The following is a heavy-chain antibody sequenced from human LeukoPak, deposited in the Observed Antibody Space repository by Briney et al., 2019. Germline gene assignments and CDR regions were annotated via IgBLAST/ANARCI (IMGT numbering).Heavy chain of an antibody. V-gene: IGHV3-30*18. Sequence: GGSLRLSCAASGFTFSNYAMHWVRQAPGKGLEWVTVISKDGSNKYYADSVKGRFTISRDNSKNTLYLQMNSLRAEDTAVYYCAKDRWDYFPNFDYWGQGTLVTVSS. J-gene: IGHJ4*02. D-gene: IGHD1-26*01. CDR3: AKDRWDYFPNFDY. CDR1: GFTFSNYA. CDR2: ISKDGSNK.